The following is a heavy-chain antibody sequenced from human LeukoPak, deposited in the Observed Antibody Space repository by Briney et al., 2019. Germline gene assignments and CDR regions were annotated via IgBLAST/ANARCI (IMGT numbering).Heavy chain of an antibody. Sequence: GGSLRLSCAASGFTFSSYEMNWVRQAPGKGLEWVSYISSSGSTIYYADSVKGRFTISRDNAKNSLYLQMNSLRAEDTAVYYCARDPRLVPYCTNGVCYFDYWGQGTLVTVSS. CDR2: ISSSGSTI. CDR3: ARDPRLVPYCTNGVCYFDY. J-gene: IGHJ4*02. D-gene: IGHD2-8*01. V-gene: IGHV3-48*03. CDR1: GFTFSSYE.